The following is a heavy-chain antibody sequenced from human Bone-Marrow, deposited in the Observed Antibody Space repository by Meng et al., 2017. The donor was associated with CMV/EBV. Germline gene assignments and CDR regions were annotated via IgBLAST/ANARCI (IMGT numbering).Heavy chain of an antibody. V-gene: IGHV3-7*01. CDR1: GFTFSSYW. CDR3: ARVSSEDFWSGRYPSGCYGMDV. D-gene: IGHD3-3*01. CDR2: KKEDGSDK. J-gene: IGHJ6*02. Sequence: GESLKISCAASGFTFSSYWMTWGRQAPGKGLEWVANKKEDGSDKYYVDSVRGRFPISRDNAKNPLYLQMNRLWVEDTAVYYCARVSSEDFWSGRYPSGCYGMDVWGQGTTVTVSS.